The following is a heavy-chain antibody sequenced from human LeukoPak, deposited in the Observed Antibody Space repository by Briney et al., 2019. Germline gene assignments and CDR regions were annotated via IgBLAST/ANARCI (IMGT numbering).Heavy chain of an antibody. CDR3: AREPNYYESPDY. D-gene: IGHD3-22*01. Sequence: PSETLSLTCTVSGGSISSGGYYWSWIRQHPGKGLEWIGYIYYSGSTYYNPSLKSRVTTSVDTSKNQFSLKLSSVTAADTAVYYCAREPNYYESPDYWGQGTLVTVSS. J-gene: IGHJ4*02. CDR2: IYYSGST. CDR1: GGSISSGGYY. V-gene: IGHV4-31*03.